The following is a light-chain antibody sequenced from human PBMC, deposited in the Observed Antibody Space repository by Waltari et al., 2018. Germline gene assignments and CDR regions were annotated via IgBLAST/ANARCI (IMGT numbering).Light chain of an antibody. CDR3: YSPTDDMGV. CDR1: QSVRTY. V-gene: IGKV3-11*01. CDR2: DVS. J-gene: IGKJ4*02. Sequence: EIVLTQSPATLSLSPGERATLSCWASQSVRTYLAWYQQKPGQAPRLFISDVSNRATGIPARFSGSGSGTDFTLTISGAQIEDEADYYCYSPTDDMGVFGGGTK.